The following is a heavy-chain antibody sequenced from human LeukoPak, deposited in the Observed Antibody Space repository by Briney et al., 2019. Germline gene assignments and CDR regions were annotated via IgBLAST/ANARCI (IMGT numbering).Heavy chain of an antibody. Sequence: GGSLRLSCAASGFTFSSYAMSWVRQAPGKGLEWVSGISGSGDNTYYADSVKGRFTISRDNSKNTLYVQVNSLGTEDTAAYYCAKGSYYNSSGSFYFDYWGRGTLVTVSS. CDR2: ISGSGDNT. CDR1: GFTFSSYA. J-gene: IGHJ4*02. V-gene: IGHV3-23*01. D-gene: IGHD3-22*01. CDR3: AKGSYYNSSGSFYFDY.